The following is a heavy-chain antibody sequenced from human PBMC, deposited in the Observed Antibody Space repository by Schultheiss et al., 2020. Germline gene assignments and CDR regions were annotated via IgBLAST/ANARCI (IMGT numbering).Heavy chain of an antibody. J-gene: IGHJ4*02. V-gene: IGHV4-34*01. CDR1: GGSFSGYY. CDR2: INHSGST. D-gene: IGHD3-10*01. CDR3: ARLLLWFGESPYFDY. Sequence: SETLSLTCAVYGGSFSGYYWSWIRQPPGKGLEWIGEINHSGSTNYNPSLKSRVTISVDTSKNQFSLKLSSVTAADTAVYYCARLLLWFGESPYFDYWGQGTLVTVSS.